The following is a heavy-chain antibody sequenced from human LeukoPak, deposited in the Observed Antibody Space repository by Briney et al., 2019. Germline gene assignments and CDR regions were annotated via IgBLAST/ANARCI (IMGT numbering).Heavy chain of an antibody. J-gene: IGHJ5*02. D-gene: IGHD6-13*01. CDR1: GFTFSSHG. V-gene: IGHV3-48*01. CDR2: ISSSSSTI. CDR3: ARGGIAAADNWFDP. Sequence: GGSLRLSCVASGFTFSSHGMNWVRQAPGKGLEWVSYISSSSSTIYYADSVKGRFTISRDNAKNSLYLQMNSLRAEDTAVYYCARGGIAAADNWFDPWGQGTLVTVSS.